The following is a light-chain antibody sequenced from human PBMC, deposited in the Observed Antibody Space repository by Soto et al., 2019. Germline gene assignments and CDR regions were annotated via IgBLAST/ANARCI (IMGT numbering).Light chain of an antibody. V-gene: IGKV1-5*01. CDR3: QQLYTLPFT. Sequence: DIQMTQSPSTLSASVGDRVTITCRASQSISSWLAWYQQKPGKAPKLLIYDASSVESGVPLRFSGSGSGTEFTLTISGLLPEDFAAYHCQQLYTLPFTFGQGTRLEIK. CDR1: QSISSW. CDR2: DAS. J-gene: IGKJ5*01.